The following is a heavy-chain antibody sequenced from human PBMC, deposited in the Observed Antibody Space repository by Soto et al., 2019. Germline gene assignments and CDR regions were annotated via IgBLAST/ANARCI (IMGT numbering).Heavy chain of an antibody. CDR1: RFTFSNYA. V-gene: IGHV3-30-3*01. CDR2: ISFDGSTK. D-gene: IGHD2-2*01. Sequence: QVQLVEFGGGVVQPGRSLILSCAASRFTFSNYAMHWVRQAPGKGLQWVALISFDGSTKYYADSVKGRFTISRDNSKNTLYLQMNSLRAEDTAVYYCARSPGYCSTTRCYGRDFAMDVWGQGTTVTVSS. J-gene: IGHJ6*02. CDR3: ARSPGYCSTTRCYGRDFAMDV.